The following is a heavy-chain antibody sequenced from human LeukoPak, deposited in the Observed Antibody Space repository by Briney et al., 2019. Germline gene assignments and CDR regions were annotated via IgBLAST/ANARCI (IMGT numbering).Heavy chain of an antibody. D-gene: IGHD6-19*01. Sequence: SETLSLTCTVSGGSISSYYWSWIRQPPGKGLEWIGYIYYSGSTNYNPSLKSRVTISVDTSKNQFSLKLSSVTAADTAVYYCARDMGSGWPNWFDPWGQGTLVTVSS. V-gene: IGHV4-59*01. CDR1: GGSISSYY. CDR2: IYYSGST. CDR3: ARDMGSGWPNWFDP. J-gene: IGHJ5*02.